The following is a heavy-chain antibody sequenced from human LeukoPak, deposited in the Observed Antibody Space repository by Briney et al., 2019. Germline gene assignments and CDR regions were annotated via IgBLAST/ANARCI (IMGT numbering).Heavy chain of an antibody. D-gene: IGHD6-19*01. CDR3: ARGEKIAVAPFDY. J-gene: IGHJ4*02. CDR1: GGSISSGSNY. V-gene: IGHV4-61*02. Sequence: SETLSLTCTVSGGSISSGSNYWNWIRQPAGKGLEWIGRIYTSGSTNYNPSLKSRLTISVDTSKNQFSLKLSSVTAADTAVYYCARGEKIAVAPFDYWGQGTLVTVSS. CDR2: IYTSGST.